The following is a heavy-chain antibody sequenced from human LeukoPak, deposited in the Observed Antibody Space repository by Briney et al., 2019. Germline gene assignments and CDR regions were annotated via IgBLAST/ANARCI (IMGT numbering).Heavy chain of an antibody. Sequence: SQTLSLTCAISGDSFSSNSAAWNWLRQSPSRGLEWLGRTYYRPKWYNDYAVSVKSRITINPDTSKNQFSLQLNSVTPEDTAVYYCARGGGSYFIVDYWGQGTLVTVSS. CDR3: ARGGGSYFIVDY. CDR1: GDSFSSNSAA. D-gene: IGHD1-26*01. CDR2: TYYRPKWYN. V-gene: IGHV6-1*01. J-gene: IGHJ4*02.